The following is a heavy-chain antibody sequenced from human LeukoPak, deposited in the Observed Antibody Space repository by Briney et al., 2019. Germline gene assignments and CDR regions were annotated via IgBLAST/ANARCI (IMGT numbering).Heavy chain of an antibody. CDR1: GFTFDDYA. J-gene: IGHJ6*02. Sequence: GGSLRLSCAASGFTFDDYAMHWVRHAPGKGLEWVSGISWNSGSIGYADSVKGRFTISRDNAKNSLYLQMNSLRAEDTALYYCAKEFYYYYGMDVWGQGTTVTVSS. CDR3: AKEFYYYYGMDV. V-gene: IGHV3-9*01. CDR2: ISWNSGSI.